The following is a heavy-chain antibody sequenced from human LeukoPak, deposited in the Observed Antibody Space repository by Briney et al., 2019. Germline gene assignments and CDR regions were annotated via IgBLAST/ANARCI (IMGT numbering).Heavy chain of an antibody. D-gene: IGHD3-16*02. V-gene: IGHV3-53*04. CDR1: GFTVSSNY. CDR3: ARTRRDYDYVWGSYRNDAFDI. CDR2: IYSGGST. Sequence: GGSLRLSCAASGFTVSSNYMSWVRQAPGKGLEWVSVIYSGGSTYYADSVKGRFTISRHNSKNTLYLQMNSLRAEDTAVYYCARTRRDYDYVWGSYRNDAFDIWGQGTMVTVSS. J-gene: IGHJ3*02.